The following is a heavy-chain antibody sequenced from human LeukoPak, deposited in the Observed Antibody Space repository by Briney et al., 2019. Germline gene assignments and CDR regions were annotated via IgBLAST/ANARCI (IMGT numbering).Heavy chain of an antibody. J-gene: IGHJ4*02. Sequence: SETLSLTCAVYGGSFSGYYWSWIRQPPGKGLEWIGEINHSGSTNYNPSLKSRVTISVDTSKNQFSLKLSSVTAADTAVYYCARGGIAVAGNGFDYWGQGTLVTVSS. CDR3: ARGGIAVAGNGFDY. CDR1: GGSFSGYY. D-gene: IGHD6-19*01. CDR2: INHSGST. V-gene: IGHV4-34*01.